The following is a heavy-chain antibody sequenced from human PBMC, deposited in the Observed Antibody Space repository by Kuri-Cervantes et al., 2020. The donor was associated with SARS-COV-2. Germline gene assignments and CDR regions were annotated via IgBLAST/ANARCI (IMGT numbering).Heavy chain of an antibody. CDR3: ARERLTGTGPYYSYGIDV. Sequence: ESLKISCTVSGDSISSYYWSWFRQSPGKGLEWIGYISYNGNANYNPSLKDRVAISLDTSKTHFSPKVSSVTAADTAVYYCARERLTGTGPYYSYGIDVWGQGTTVTVSS. CDR1: GDSISSYY. D-gene: IGHD1-20*01. J-gene: IGHJ6*02. V-gene: IGHV4-59*01. CDR2: ISYNGNA.